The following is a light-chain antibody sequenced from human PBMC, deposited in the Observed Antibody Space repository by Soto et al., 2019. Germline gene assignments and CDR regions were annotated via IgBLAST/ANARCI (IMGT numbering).Light chain of an antibody. J-gene: IGKJ2*01. V-gene: IGKV1-33*01. CDR2: DAS. CDR3: QQYDNLPPNT. CDR1: QDISNY. Sequence: DIPMTQSPSSLSASVGARVTITCQASQDISNYLNWYQQKPGKAPKLLIYDASNLETGVPSRFSGSGSGTDFTFTISSLQPEDIATYYCQQYDNLPPNTFGQGTKLEIK.